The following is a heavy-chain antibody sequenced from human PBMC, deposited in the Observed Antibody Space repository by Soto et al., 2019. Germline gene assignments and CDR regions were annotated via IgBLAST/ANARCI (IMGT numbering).Heavy chain of an antibody. CDR1: GFTFSSYG. CDR3: AKDRDSSGYGYFDY. J-gene: IGHJ4*02. V-gene: IGHV3-30*18. D-gene: IGHD3-22*01. CDR2: ISYDGSNK. Sequence: QVQLVESGGGVVQPGRSLRLSCAASGFTFSSYGMHWVRQAPGKGLEWVAVISYDGSNKYYADSVKGRFTISRDNSKNTRYLQMNSLRAEDTAVYDCAKDRDSSGYGYFDYWGQGTLVTVSS.